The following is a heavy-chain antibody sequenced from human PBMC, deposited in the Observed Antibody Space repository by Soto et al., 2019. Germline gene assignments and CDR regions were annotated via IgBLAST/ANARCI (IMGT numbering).Heavy chain of an antibody. CDR1: GFTFSSYA. D-gene: IGHD3-22*01. CDR2: ISGSGGST. J-gene: IGHJ4*02. V-gene: IGHV3-23*01. CDR3: AKGVGEVTMIVVVETPPEFDY. Sequence: PGGSLTLSCAASGFTFSSYAMSWVRQAPGKGLEWVSAISGSGGSTYYADSVKGRFTISRDNSKNTLYLQMNSLRAEDTAVYYCAKGVGEVTMIVVVETPPEFDYWGQGTLVTVSS.